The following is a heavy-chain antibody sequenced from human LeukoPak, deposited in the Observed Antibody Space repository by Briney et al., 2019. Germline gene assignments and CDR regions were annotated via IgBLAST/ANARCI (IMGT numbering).Heavy chain of an antibody. V-gene: IGHV4-39*07. J-gene: IGHJ4*02. CDR1: GGSISSSAYY. Sequence: SETLSLTCTVSGGSISSSAYYWGWIRQPPGRGLEWIGSIYYGGSTYYNPSPKSRVTISVDTSKNQFSLKLSSVTAADTAVYYCARRTAAAGFFDYWGQGTLVTVSS. CDR3: ARRTAAAGFFDY. CDR2: IYYGGST. D-gene: IGHD6-13*01.